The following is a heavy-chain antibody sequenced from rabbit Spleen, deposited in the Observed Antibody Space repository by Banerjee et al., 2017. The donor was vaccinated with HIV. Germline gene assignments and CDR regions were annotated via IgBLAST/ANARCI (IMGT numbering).Heavy chain of an antibody. D-gene: IGHD4-1*01. CDR3: ARDLDGVIGWNFGW. V-gene: IGHV1S40*01. Sequence: QQLEESGGDLVKPGASLTLTCTASGFTISSGYDMCWVRQAPGKGLEWIGTIYAGSSGNTVYASWAKGRFTFSKISSTTVTLQMTSLTAADTATYFCARDLDGVIGWNFGWWGQGTLVTVS. J-gene: IGHJ3*01. CDR2: IYAGSSGNT. CDR1: GFTISSGYD.